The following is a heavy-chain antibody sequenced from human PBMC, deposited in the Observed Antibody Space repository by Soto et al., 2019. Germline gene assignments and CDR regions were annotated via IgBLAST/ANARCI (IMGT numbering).Heavy chain of an antibody. Sequence: SETLSLTCTVSGGSISSSSYYWGWIRQPPGKGLEWIGSIYYSGSTYYNPSLKSRVTISVDTSKNQFSLNLSSVTAADTAVYYCARLEQIFGVVIPPSYYYYGMDVWGQGTTVTVSS. CDR1: GGSISSSSYY. V-gene: IGHV4-39*01. D-gene: IGHD3-3*01. J-gene: IGHJ6*02. CDR3: ARLEQIFGVVIPPSYYYYGMDV. CDR2: IYYSGST.